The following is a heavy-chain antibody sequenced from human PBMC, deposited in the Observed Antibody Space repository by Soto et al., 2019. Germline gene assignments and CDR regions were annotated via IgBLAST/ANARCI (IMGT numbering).Heavy chain of an antibody. CDR1: GGTFSSYT. CDR2: IIPILGIA. CDR3: ARPRTVIAPAGTSLWFDP. Sequence: SVKVSCKASGGTFSSYTISWVRQAPGQGLEWMGRIIPILGIANYAQKFQGRVTITADKSTSTAYMELSSLRSEDTAVYYCARPRTVIAPAGTSLWFDPWGHGTLVTVSS. D-gene: IGHD6-13*01. V-gene: IGHV1-69*02. J-gene: IGHJ5*02.